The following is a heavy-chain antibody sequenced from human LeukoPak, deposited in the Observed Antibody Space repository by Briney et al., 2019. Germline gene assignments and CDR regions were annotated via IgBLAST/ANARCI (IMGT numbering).Heavy chain of an antibody. CDR1: GGSFSGYY. CDR3: ATSPLWFGESI. V-gene: IGHV4-59*10. CDR2: IYTSGST. Sequence: SETLSLTCAVYGGSFSGYYWSWIRQPPGKGLEWIGRIYTSGSTNYNPSLKSRVTMSVDTSKNQFSLKLSSVTAADTAVYYCATSPLWFGESIWGQGTLVTVSS. D-gene: IGHD3-10*01. J-gene: IGHJ4*02.